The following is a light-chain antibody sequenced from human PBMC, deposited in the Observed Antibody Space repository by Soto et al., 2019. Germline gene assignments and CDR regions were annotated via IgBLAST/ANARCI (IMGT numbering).Light chain of an antibody. Sequence: EIVLTQSPGTLSLSPGERAALSCRASQSVSSYLAWYQQKPGQAPRLLIYDASKRATGIPARFSGSGSGTDFTLNISSLQPEDSATYFCQPYYSVPLTFGGGTKLKIK. CDR3: QPYYSVPLT. CDR1: QSVSSY. J-gene: IGKJ4*01. V-gene: IGKV3-11*01. CDR2: DAS.